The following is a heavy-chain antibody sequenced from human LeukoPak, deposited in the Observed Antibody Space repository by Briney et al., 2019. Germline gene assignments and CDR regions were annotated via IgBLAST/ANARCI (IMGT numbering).Heavy chain of an antibody. CDR2: INPNSGGT. D-gene: IGHD5-18*01. CDR1: GYTFTGYY. J-gene: IGHJ5*02. V-gene: IGHV1-2*02. CDR3: ARAIKPIQLWFGGWFDP. Sequence: GASVKVSCKASGYTFTGYYMHWVRQAPGQGLEWMGWINPNSGGTNYAQKFQGRVTMTRDTSISTAYMELSRLGSDDTAVYYCARAIKPIQLWFGGWFDPWGQGTLVTVSS.